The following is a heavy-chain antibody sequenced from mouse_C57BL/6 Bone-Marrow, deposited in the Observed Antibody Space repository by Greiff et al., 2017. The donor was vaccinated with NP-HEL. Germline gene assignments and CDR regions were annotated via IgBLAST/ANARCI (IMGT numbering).Heavy chain of an antibody. CDR3: ARGDYGGSNYPLCWDY. D-gene: IGHD1-1*02. J-gene: IGHJ4*01. V-gene: IGHV1-18*01. CDR1: GYTFTDYN. CDR2: INPNNGGT. Sequence: DVQLQESGPELVKPGASVKIPCKASGYTFTDYNMDWVKQSHGKSLEWIGDINPNNGGTIYNQKFKGKATLTVDKSSSTAYMELRSLTSEDTAVYYCARGDYGGSNYPLCWDYWGQGTSVTVSS.